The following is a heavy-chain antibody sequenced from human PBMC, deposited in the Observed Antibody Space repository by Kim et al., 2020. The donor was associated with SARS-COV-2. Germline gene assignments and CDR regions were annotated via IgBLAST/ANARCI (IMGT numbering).Heavy chain of an antibody. CDR1: GASIATNKYY. V-gene: IGHV4-39*01. CDR3: ARRKIVAERTSFDP. D-gene: IGHD5-12*01. CDR2: IYYSGVT. J-gene: IGHJ5*02. Sequence: SETLSLTCSVSGASIATNKYYWDWIRQPPGKGLEWIGSIYYSGVTYYNSSLNSRVTISLDTSKNQFSLSLSSLTAADTAVYFCARRKIVAERTSFDPWGQGTLVSVSS.